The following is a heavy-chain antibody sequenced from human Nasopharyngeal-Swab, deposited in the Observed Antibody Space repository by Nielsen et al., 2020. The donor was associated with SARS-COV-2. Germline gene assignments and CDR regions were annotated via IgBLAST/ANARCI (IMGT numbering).Heavy chain of an antibody. J-gene: IGHJ1*01. CDR3: ARDFDKTGD. V-gene: IGHV3-74*01. CDR1: GFTYSDSW. CDR2: INNDVSRT. D-gene: IGHD7-27*01. Sequence: GESLKISCTLSGFTYSDSWIHWVRQAPGKGLVWVSRINNDVSRTGYADSVKGRFTISRDNAKNTVYLQMNSLRAEDAAVYYCARDFDKTGDWGQGTLVTVSS.